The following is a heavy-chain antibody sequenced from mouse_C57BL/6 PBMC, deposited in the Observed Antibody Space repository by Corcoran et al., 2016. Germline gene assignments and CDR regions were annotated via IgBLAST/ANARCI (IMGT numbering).Heavy chain of an antibody. J-gene: IGHJ2*01. D-gene: IGHD1-1*01. CDR1: GYTFTDYY. V-gene: IGHV1-26*01. CDR3: ARGDTVVDY. Sequence: EVQLQQSGPELVKPGASVKISCKASGYTFTDYYMNWVKQSHGKSLEWIGDINPNNGGTSYNQKFKGKATLTVDKSSSTAYMELRSLTSEDSAVYYCARGDTVVDYWGQGTTLTVSS. CDR2: INPNNGGT.